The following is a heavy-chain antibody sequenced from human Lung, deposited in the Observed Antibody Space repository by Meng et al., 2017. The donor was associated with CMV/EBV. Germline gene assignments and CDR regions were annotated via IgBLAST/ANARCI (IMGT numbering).Heavy chain of an antibody. V-gene: IGHV3-21*01. CDR3: ARYYDFWSGYQVANYYFDY. CDR2: ISSSSSYI. D-gene: IGHD3-3*01. CDR1: GFTFSSYS. J-gene: IGHJ4*02. Sequence: GEXXKISCAASGFTFSSYSMNWVRQAPGKGLEWVSSISSSSSYIYYADSVKGRFTISRDNAKNSLYLQMNSLRAEDTAVYYCARYYDFWSGYQVANYYFDYGXQGTRAT.